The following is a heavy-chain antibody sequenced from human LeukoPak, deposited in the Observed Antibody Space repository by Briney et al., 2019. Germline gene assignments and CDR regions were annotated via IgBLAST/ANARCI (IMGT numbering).Heavy chain of an antibody. V-gene: IGHV4-59*01. Sequence: SETLSLTCTVSGGSISSYYWSWIRQPPGKGLEWIGYIYYSGSTNYNPSLKSRVTISVDTSKNQFSLKLSSVTAADTAVYYCARGAPCSGGSCYSDWFDPWGQGTLVTVSS. CDR2: IYYSGST. CDR3: ARGAPCSGGSCYSDWFDP. D-gene: IGHD2-15*01. CDR1: GGSISSYY. J-gene: IGHJ5*02.